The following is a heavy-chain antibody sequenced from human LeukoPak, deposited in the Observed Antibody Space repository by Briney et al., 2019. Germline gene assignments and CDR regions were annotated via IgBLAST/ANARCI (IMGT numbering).Heavy chain of an antibody. Sequence: GGSLRLSCAASGFTFSSYSMNWVRQAPGKGLEWVSSISSSSSYIYYADSVKGRFTISRDNAKNSLYLQMNSLRAEDTAVYYCARDNNWNDGDAFDIWGQGTMVTVSS. CDR2: ISSSSSYI. CDR1: GFTFSSYS. CDR3: ARDNNWNDGDAFDI. D-gene: IGHD1-20*01. V-gene: IGHV3-21*01. J-gene: IGHJ3*02.